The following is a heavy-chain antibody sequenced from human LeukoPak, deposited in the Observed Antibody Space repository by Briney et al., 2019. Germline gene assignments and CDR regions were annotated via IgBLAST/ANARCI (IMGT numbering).Heavy chain of an antibody. CDR1: GFTFTSSA. Sequence: ASVKVSCKASGFTFTSSAMQWVRQARGQRLEWIGWIVVGSGNTNYAQKFQERVTITRDMSTSTAYMELTSLRSEDTAVYYCAADLNYYDSSGSGDYWGQGTLVTVSS. D-gene: IGHD3-22*01. CDR2: IVVGSGNT. V-gene: IGHV1-58*02. J-gene: IGHJ4*02. CDR3: AADLNYYDSSGSGDY.